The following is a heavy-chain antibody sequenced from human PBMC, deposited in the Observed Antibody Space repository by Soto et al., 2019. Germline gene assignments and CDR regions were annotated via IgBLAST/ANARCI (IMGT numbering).Heavy chain of an antibody. J-gene: IGHJ6*02. Sequence: GGSLRLSCAASGFTFDDYTMHWVRQAPGKGLEWVSLISWDGGSTYYADSVKGRFTISRDNSKNPLYLQMNSLRTEDTALYYCAKGLGTHYYYGMDVWGQGTTVTVSS. CDR1: GFTFDDYT. V-gene: IGHV3-43*01. CDR3: AKGLGTHYYYGMDV. D-gene: IGHD7-27*01. CDR2: ISWDGGST.